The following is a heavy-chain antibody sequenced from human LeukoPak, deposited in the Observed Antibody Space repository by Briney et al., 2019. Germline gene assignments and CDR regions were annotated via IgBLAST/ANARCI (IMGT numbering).Heavy chain of an antibody. J-gene: IGHJ4*02. D-gene: IGHD6-19*01. Sequence: GGSLRLSCAASGFTFSSYSMNWVRQAPGKGLEWVSYISSSSSTIYYADSVKGRFTTSRDNAKNSLYLQMNSLRDEDTAVYYCARDHPPGSSGWYLGYWGQGTLVTVSS. CDR3: ARDHPPGSSGWYLGY. CDR1: GFTFSSYS. V-gene: IGHV3-48*02. CDR2: ISSSSSTI.